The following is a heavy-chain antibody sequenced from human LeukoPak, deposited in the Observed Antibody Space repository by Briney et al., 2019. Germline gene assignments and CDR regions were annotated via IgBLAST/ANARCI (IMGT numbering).Heavy chain of an antibody. CDR3: ARSRAFNSGAFDP. CDR1: GASVSSASY. J-gene: IGHJ5*02. V-gene: IGHV4-61*01. CDR2: ICNGVNT. Sequence: SETLSLTCTVSGASVSSASYWTWIRQPPGKGVEWIAHICNGVNTNYNPSLKSRVTISVDTSKNQFSLRLNSVTAADTAVYYCARSRAFNSGAFDPWGQGSLVTVSS. D-gene: IGHD1-26*01.